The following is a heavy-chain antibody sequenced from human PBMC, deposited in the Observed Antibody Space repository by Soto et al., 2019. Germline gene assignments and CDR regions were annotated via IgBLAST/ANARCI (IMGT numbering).Heavy chain of an antibody. J-gene: IGHJ6*02. CDR2: ISHSGST. Sequence: SETLSLTCTVSGGSISDDYWSWIRQPPGKGLEWIGHISHSGSTNCNPSLMSRVTTSVDKSKRQFSLKLSSVTAADTAVYYCAGEARGVISGMDVWGQGTTVTVSS. D-gene: IGHD3-10*01. CDR3: AGEARGVISGMDV. V-gene: IGHV4-59*01. CDR1: GGSISDDY.